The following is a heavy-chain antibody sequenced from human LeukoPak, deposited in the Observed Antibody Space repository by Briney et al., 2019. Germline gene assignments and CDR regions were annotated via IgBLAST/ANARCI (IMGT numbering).Heavy chain of an antibody. V-gene: IGHV3-23*01. CDR1: GFTFNNYA. J-gene: IGHJ4*02. D-gene: IGHD3-22*01. CDR3: TKTTTGYSSGQYPGWPADH. CDR2: IFGSGGSA. Sequence: GGSLRLSCTASGFTFNNYAMYWVRQAPRKGLEWVAGIFGSGGSAHYADSVKGRFTISRDNSKNTVYLQMDSLRGEDAALYYCTKTTTGYSSGQYPGWPADHWGQGALVTVSS.